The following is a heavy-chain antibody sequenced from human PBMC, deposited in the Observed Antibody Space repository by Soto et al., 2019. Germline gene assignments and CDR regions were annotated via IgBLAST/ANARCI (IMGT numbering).Heavy chain of an antibody. V-gene: IGHV4-31*03. CDR1: GGSISSGGYY. CDR3: ARLRYSYGRYFDY. Sequence: SETLSLTCTVSGGSISSGGYYWSWIRQHPGKGLEWIGYIYYSGSTYYNPSLKSRVTTSVDTSKNQFSLKLSSVTAADTAVYYCARLRYSYGRYFDYWGQGTLVTVSS. J-gene: IGHJ4*02. D-gene: IGHD5-18*01. CDR2: IYYSGST.